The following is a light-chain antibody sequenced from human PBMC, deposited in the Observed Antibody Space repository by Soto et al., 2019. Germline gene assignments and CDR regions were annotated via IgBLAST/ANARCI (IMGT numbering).Light chain of an antibody. CDR2: GAS. V-gene: IGKV1D-12*01. CDR1: QPINNW. CDR3: QQANTFPHA. Sequence: DIPMTQSPSSVSASVGDTVIITCRASQPINNWLAWYQQKPGKAPNLLIHGASNLQGGVPSRFSGSGSGTYLTLTITSLQPEDFATYFSQQANTFPHAVGQGAKLEIK. J-gene: IGKJ2*01.